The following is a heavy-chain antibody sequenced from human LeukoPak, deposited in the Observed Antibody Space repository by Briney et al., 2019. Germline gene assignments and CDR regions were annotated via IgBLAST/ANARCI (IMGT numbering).Heavy chain of an antibody. CDR2: INPNSGGT. D-gene: IGHD3-22*01. V-gene: IGHV1-2*02. Sequence: ASVQVSCKASGYTFTGYYMHWVRQAPAQGLAWMGWINPNSGGTNYAQKFQGRVTMTRDTSISTAYMELSRLRSDDTAVYYCARVSYYYDSSGYSTRYYFDYWGQGTLVTVSS. J-gene: IGHJ4*02. CDR1: GYTFTGYY. CDR3: ARVSYYYDSSGYSTRYYFDY.